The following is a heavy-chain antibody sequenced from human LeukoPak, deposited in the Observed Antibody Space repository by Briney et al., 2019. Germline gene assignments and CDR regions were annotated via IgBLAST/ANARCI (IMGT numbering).Heavy chain of an antibody. J-gene: IGHJ4*02. D-gene: IGHD6-19*01. V-gene: IGHV3-7*04. CDR3: ASDQWPLPYDY. Sequence: GGSLRLSCAASGFTFSSYWMSWVRQAPGKGLEGLANIKQDGSEKYYVDSVKGRFTISRDNAKNSLYLQMNSLRAEDTAVYYCASDQWPLPYDYWGQGTPVTVSS. CDR2: IKQDGSEK. CDR1: GFTFSSYW.